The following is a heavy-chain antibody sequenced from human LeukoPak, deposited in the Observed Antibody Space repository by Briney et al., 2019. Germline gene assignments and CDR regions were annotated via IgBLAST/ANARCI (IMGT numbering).Heavy chain of an antibody. CDR3: AKDYSGSYFRDAFDI. CDR1: GFSFSSYR. D-gene: IGHD1-26*01. Sequence: GGSLRLSCAASGFSFSSYRMNWVRQAPGKGLEWVSSVSNSGDYIHYADSVKGRFTISRDNSKNTLYLQMNSLRAEDTAVYYCAKDYSGSYFRDAFDIWGQGTMVTVSS. V-gene: IGHV3-21*04. J-gene: IGHJ3*02. CDR2: VSNSGDYI.